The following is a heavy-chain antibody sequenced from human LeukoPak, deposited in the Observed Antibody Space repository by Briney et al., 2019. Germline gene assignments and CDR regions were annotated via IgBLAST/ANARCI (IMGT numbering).Heavy chain of an antibody. Sequence: GGSLRLSCAASGFTFSSYAMHWVRQAPGKGLEYVSAISSNGGSTYYANSVKGRFTISRDNSKNTLYLQMNSLRAEDTAVYYCAKDRNYYGSGSYYYFDYWGQGTLVTVSS. CDR1: GFTFSSYA. D-gene: IGHD3-10*01. CDR2: ISSNGGST. CDR3: AKDRNYYGSGSYYYFDY. V-gene: IGHV3-64*01. J-gene: IGHJ4*02.